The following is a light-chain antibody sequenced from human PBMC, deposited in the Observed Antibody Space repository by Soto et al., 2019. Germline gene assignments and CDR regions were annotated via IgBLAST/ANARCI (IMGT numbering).Light chain of an antibody. CDR3: QQLNSYPPLT. V-gene: IGKV1-5*01. CDR1: QSISSW. CDR2: AAS. Sequence: DIQMTQSPSTLSASVGDRVTITCRASQSISSWLAWYQQKPGKAPKLLIYAASTLQSGVPSRFSDSGSGTDFTLTISSLQPEDFATYYCQQLNSYPPLTFGQGTKVDIK. J-gene: IGKJ1*01.